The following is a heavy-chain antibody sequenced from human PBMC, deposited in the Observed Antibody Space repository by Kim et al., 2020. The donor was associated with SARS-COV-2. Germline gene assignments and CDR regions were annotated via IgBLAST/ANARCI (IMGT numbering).Heavy chain of an antibody. J-gene: IGHJ6*02. D-gene: IGHD6-13*01. Sequence: SAQGRLTSSRDTSKNTLYLQMNSLRAEDTAVYYCAKSIAAAGHYYYGMDGWGQGTTVTVSS. V-gene: IGHV3-23*01. CDR3: AKSIAAAGHYYYGMDG.